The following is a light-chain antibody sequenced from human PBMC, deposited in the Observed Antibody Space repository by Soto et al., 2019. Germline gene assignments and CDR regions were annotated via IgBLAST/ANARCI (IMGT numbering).Light chain of an antibody. CDR1: GSDVGGYNY. J-gene: IGLJ1*01. CDR3: SSYAGSNNFV. CDR2: EVS. Sequence: QSVLTQPPSASGSPGQSVTISCTGTGSDVGGYNYVSWYQQHPGKAPKLMIYEVSERPSGVPDRFSGSKSSNTASLTVSGLQAEDEADYYCSSYAGSNNFVFGTGTKGTV. V-gene: IGLV2-8*01.